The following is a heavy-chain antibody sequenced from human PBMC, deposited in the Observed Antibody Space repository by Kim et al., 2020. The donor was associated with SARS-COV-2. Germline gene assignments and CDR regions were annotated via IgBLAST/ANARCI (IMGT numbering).Heavy chain of an antibody. V-gene: IGHV3-23*01. CDR2: ISGSGGST. D-gene: IGHD3-16*02. J-gene: IGHJ4*01. Sequence: GGSLRLSCAASGFTFSSYAMSWVRQAPGKGLEWVSAISGSGGSTYYADSVKGRFTISRDNSKNTLYLQMNSLRAEDTAVYYCAKGVSLGELSSPFFDYWGHGTLVTVSS. CDR3: AKGVSLGELSSPFFDY. CDR1: GFTFSSYA.